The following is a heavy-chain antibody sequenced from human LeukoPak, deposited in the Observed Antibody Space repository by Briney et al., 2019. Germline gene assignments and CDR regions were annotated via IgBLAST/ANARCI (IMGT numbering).Heavy chain of an antibody. J-gene: IGHJ6*04. CDR1: GYSISSGYY. CDR3: ASPLEMDV. V-gene: IGHV4-38-2*01. CDR2: IYHSGST. D-gene: IGHD5-24*01. Sequence: PSETLSLTCAVSGYSISSGYYWGRIRQPPGKGLEWIGSIYHSGSTYYNPSLKSRVTISVDTSKNQFSLKLSSVTAADTAVYYCASPLEMDVWGKGTTVTVSS.